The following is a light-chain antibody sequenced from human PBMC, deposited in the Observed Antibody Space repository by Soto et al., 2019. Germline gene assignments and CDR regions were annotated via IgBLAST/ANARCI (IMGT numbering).Light chain of an antibody. CDR3: QKSDRAPFT. CDR2: AAS. V-gene: IGKV1-27*01. J-gene: IGKJ3*01. Sequence: DIQMTQSPSSLSVSVGDRVTITCRASQDIRNYLAWYQQKPGKVPKLLIYAASTLQSGVPSRFSGSGSGTDFTLTINSLQHEDIETYYCQKSDRAPFTLGPGTKVDIK. CDR1: QDIRNY.